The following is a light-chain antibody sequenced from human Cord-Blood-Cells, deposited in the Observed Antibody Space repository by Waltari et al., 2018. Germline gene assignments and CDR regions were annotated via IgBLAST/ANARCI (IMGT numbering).Light chain of an antibody. V-gene: IGKV1-39*01. CDR1: QSISSY. CDR2: AAS. CDR3: QQSYSTPLT. J-gene: IGKJ4*01. Sequence: DIQMTQSPSSLSASVGDRVTITCRASQSISSYLNWYQQKPGKAPKLLICAASSLQSGVPSRVSGSGSGTDFTLTISSLQPEDFATYYCQQSYSTPLTFGGGTKVEIK.